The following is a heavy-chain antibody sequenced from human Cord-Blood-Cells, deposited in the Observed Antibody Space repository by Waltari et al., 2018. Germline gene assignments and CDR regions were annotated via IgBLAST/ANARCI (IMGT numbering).Heavy chain of an antibody. V-gene: IGHV4-34*01. CDR2: INHSRST. CDR1: GGSFSGYY. J-gene: IGHJ5*02. Sequence: QVQLQQWGAGLLKPSETLSLTCAVYGGSFSGYYWSWIRQPPGKGLKWIGEINHSRSTNYTPSLKSRVTISVDTSKNQFSLKLSSVTAADTAVYYCARHDYYDSSGYSPWGQGTLVTVSS. D-gene: IGHD3-22*01. CDR3: ARHDYYDSSGYSP.